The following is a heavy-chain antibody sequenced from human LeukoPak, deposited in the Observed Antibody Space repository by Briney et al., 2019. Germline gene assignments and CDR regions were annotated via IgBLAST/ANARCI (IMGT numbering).Heavy chain of an antibody. CDR2: INPSGGST. J-gene: IGHJ4*02. V-gene: IGHV1-46*01. D-gene: IGHD5-18*01. CDR1: GYTFTSYY. CDR3: ARDPGGYSYTIDFDY. Sequence: ASVKVSCTASGYTFTSYYMHWVRQAPGQGLEWMGIINPSGGSTSYAQKFQGRVTMTRDTSTSTVYMELSSLRSEDTAVYYCARDPGGYSYTIDFDYWGQGTLVTVSS.